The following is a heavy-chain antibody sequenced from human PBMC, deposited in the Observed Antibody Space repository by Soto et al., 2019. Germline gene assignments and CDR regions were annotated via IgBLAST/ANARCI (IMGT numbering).Heavy chain of an antibody. CDR3: ARQKQWLVGGVFDP. J-gene: IGHJ5*02. V-gene: IGHV4-39*01. D-gene: IGHD6-19*01. CDR1: GGSISSSSYY. CDR2: IYYSGST. Sequence: SETLSLTCTVSGGSISSSSYYWGWIRQPPGKGLEWIGSIYYSGSTYYNPSLKSRVTISVDTSKNQFSLKLSSVTAADTAVYYCARQKQWLVGGVFDPWGQGXLVTVYS.